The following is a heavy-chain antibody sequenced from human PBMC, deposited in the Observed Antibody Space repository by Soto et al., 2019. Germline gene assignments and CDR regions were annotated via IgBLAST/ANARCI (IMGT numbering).Heavy chain of an antibody. J-gene: IGHJ6*02. CDR1: GYTFTSYG. Sequence: ASVKVSCKASGYTFTSYGISWVRQAPGQGLEWMGWISAYNGNTNYAQKLQGRVTMTTDTSTSTAYMELRSLRSDDTAVYYCAREGTVEWELLYYYGMDVWGQGTTVTAP. V-gene: IGHV1-18*04. CDR2: ISAYNGNT. D-gene: IGHD1-26*01. CDR3: AREGTVEWELLYYYGMDV.